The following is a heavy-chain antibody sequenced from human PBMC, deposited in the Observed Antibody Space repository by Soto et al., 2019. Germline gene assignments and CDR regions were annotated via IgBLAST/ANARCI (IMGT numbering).Heavy chain of an antibody. CDR2: IYHSGST. V-gene: IGHV4-4*02. Sequence: SETLSLTCAVSGGSISSSNWWSWVRQPPGKGLEWIGEIYHSGSTNYNPSLKSRVTISVDKSKNQFSLKLSSVTAADTAVYYCARVPRYSSSWPPLYYGMDVWGQGTTVTVSS. CDR3: ARVPRYSSSWPPLYYGMDV. J-gene: IGHJ6*02. CDR1: GGSISSSNW. D-gene: IGHD6-13*01.